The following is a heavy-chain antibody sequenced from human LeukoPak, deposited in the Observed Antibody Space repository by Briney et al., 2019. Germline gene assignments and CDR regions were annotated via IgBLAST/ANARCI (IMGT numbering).Heavy chain of an antibody. CDR1: GGTFSSYA. J-gene: IGHJ4*02. Sequence: GASVKVSCKASGGTFSSYAISWVRQAPGQGLEWMGGIIPIFGTANYAQKFQGRVTMTEDTSTDTAYMELSSLRSEDTAVYYCATIVSLEWELMSFDYWGQGTLVTVSS. CDR2: IIPIFGTA. CDR3: ATIVSLEWELMSFDY. D-gene: IGHD1-26*01. V-gene: IGHV1-69*06.